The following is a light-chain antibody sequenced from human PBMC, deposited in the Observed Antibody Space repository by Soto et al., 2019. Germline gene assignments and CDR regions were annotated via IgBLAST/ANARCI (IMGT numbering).Light chain of an antibody. V-gene: IGLV2-23*01. J-gene: IGLJ2*01. Sequence: QSALTQPASVSGSPGQSITISCTGTSSDVGNYNLVSWYRRHPGKAPKLMIYDSSKRPSGVSNRFSGSKSGNTASLTISGLQAEDEADYYCCSYAGSSTYVVFGGGTKLTVL. CDR1: SSDVGNYNL. CDR3: CSYAGSSTYVV. CDR2: DSS.